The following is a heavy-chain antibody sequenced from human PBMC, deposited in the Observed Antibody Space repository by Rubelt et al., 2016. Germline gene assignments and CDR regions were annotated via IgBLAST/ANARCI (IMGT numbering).Heavy chain of an antibody. Sequence: QVRLQESGPGLVKPSETLSLMCTVSGGSISNYYWSWIRQPPGKGLEWIGHVYYSGSTHYNPSLKSRVTISVDTSKNHFSLKLNAVTAAETAVYYCARSSNWGPDYWGQGTLVIVSS. J-gene: IGHJ4*02. CDR1: GGSISNYY. CDR2: VYYSGST. V-gene: IGHV4-59*04. CDR3: ARSSNWGPDY. D-gene: IGHD7-27*01.